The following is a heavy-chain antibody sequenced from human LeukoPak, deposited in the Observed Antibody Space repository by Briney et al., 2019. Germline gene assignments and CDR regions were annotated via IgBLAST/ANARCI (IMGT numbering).Heavy chain of an antibody. V-gene: IGHV4-39*07. Sequence: SETLSLTCTVSGGSISSSSYYWGWIRQPPGKGLEWIGSIYYSGSTYYNPSLKSRVTISVDTSKNQFSLKLSSVTAADTAVYYCAREGYSSGWDYWGQGTLVTVSS. J-gene: IGHJ4*02. CDR1: GGSISSSSYY. CDR3: AREGYSSGWDY. CDR2: IYYSGST. D-gene: IGHD6-19*01.